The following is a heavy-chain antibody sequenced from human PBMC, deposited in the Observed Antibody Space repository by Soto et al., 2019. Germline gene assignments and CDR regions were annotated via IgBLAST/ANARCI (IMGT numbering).Heavy chain of an antibody. D-gene: IGHD3-10*01. Sequence: GGSLRLSCAASGFTFSSYGMHWVRQAPGKGLEWVAVIWYDGSNKYYADSVKGRFTISRDNSKNTLYLQMNSLRAEDTAVYYCARDSYYYGSGSYYNEEAAFDIWGQGTMVTVSS. CDR3: ARDSYYYGSGSYYNEEAAFDI. J-gene: IGHJ3*02. CDR2: IWYDGSNK. CDR1: GFTFSSYG. V-gene: IGHV3-33*01.